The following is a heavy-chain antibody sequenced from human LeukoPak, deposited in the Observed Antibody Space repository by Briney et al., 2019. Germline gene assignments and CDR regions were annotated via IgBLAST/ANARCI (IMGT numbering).Heavy chain of an antibody. CDR3: ARDHHRRLYDSQARDTFDF. V-gene: IGHV3-48*01. CDR2: ISSSSTTI. J-gene: IGHJ3*01. Sequence: GGSLRLSCAASGFTFSSYSMNWVRQAPGKGLEWVSYISSSSTTIYYADPVKGRFTISRDNAKNSLHLQMNSLRAEDTAVYYCARDHHRRLYDSQARDTFDFWGQGTMVTVSS. CDR1: GFTFSSYS. D-gene: IGHD3-22*01.